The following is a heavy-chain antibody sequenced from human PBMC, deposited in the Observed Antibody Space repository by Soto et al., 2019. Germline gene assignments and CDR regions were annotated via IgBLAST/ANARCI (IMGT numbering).Heavy chain of an antibody. Sequence: QVQLQESGPGLVKPSGTLSLTCDVSGGSISSRNWWSWVRQHPGKGLEWIGEIDHSGRTNYNPSINDRFTISASKAEHHFYLKLGSVTAAYTAVYYLTSVVSGRWTFAYWGQGTLVTVSS. CDR3: TSVVSGRWTFAY. CDR1: GGSISSRNW. J-gene: IGHJ4*02. V-gene: IGHV4-4*02. D-gene: IGHD3-22*01. CDR2: IDHSGRT.